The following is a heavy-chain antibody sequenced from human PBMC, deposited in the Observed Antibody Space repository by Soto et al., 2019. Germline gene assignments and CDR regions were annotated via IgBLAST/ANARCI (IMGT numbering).Heavy chain of an antibody. CDR1: GFSFSNAW. Sequence: GGSLRLSCAASGFSFSNAWMNWVRQIPGKGLEWVGRIRRKSDGGTTDYAAPVKGRFTISRDDSKNTLYLQMNSLKTEDTAVYYCTTLAEITFRGWGQGTRVTVSS. CDR3: TTLAEITFRG. J-gene: IGHJ4*02. V-gene: IGHV3-15*07. CDR2: IRRKSDGGTT. D-gene: IGHD3-16*01.